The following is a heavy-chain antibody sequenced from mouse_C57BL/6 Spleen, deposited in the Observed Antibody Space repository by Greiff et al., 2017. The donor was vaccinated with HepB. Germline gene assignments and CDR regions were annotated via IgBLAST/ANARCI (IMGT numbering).Heavy chain of an antibody. CDR2: IDPSDSET. CDR1: GYTFTSYW. J-gene: IGHJ4*01. V-gene: IGHV1-52*01. CDR3: ARLNDYDKGDAMDY. D-gene: IGHD2-4*01. Sequence: QVQLQQPGAELVRPGSSVKLSCKASGYTFTSYWMHWVKPRPIQGLEWIGNIDPSDSETHYNQKFKDKATLTVDKSSSTAYMQLSSLTSEDSAVYYCARLNDYDKGDAMDYWGQGTSVTVSS.